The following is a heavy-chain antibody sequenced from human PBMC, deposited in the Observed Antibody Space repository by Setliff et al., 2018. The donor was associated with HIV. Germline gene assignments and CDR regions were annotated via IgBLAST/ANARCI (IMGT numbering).Heavy chain of an antibody. Sequence: ASVKVSCKASGYTFTSYYMHWVRQAPGQGLEWMGIINPSGGSTSYAQKFQGRVTMTRDTSTSTVYMELSSLRSEDTAVYYCARARHHGYNLPEAFDIWGQGTMVTVSS. V-gene: IGHV1-46*01. J-gene: IGHJ3*02. CDR2: INPSGGST. CDR1: GYTFTSYY. CDR3: ARARHHGYNLPEAFDI. D-gene: IGHD5-12*01.